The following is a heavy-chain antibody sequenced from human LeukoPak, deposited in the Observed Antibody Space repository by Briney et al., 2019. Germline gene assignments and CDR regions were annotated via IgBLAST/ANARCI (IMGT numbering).Heavy chain of an antibody. CDR3: AKGRLGYPDLYYFDY. CDR2: INGRSGTT. CDR1: GFTFATYG. J-gene: IGHJ4*02. V-gene: IGHV3-23*01. D-gene: IGHD5-18*01. Sequence: GGSPRLSCAASGFTFATYGTSWVRQAPGQGLEWVSSINGRSGTTYYADSVGGRFTISRDISRTTLYLQMNSLRAEDSAVYYCAKGRLGYPDLYYFDYWGRGTLLTVSS.